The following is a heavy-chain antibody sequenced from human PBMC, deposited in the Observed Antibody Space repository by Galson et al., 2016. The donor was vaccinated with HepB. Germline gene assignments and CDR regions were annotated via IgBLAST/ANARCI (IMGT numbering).Heavy chain of an antibody. Sequence: SLRLSCAASGLTFSDAWMNWVRQAPGKGLEWVGHIKSKVDGGTTDYAAPVKGRFSISRDDSKNTQFLQVDNLKIEDTGVYYCSTGPYGSGSYPVEHWGQGTLVTVSS. CDR2: IKSKVDGGTT. D-gene: IGHD3-10*01. CDR3: STGPYGSGSYPVEH. V-gene: IGHV3-15*07. J-gene: IGHJ5*02. CDR1: GLTFSDAW.